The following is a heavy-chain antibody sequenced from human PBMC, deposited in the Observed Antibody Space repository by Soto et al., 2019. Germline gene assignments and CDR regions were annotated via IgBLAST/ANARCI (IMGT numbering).Heavy chain of an antibody. V-gene: IGHV4-39*01. Sequence: SETLSLTCTVSGGSISSSSYYWGGIRQPPGKGLEWIGSIYYSGSTYYNPSLKSRVTISVDTSKNQFSLKLSSVTAADTAVYYCARTYYDILTGYCDAFDIWGQGTMVTVSS. CDR1: GGSISSSSYY. D-gene: IGHD3-9*01. CDR3: ARTYYDILTGYCDAFDI. J-gene: IGHJ3*02. CDR2: IYYSGST.